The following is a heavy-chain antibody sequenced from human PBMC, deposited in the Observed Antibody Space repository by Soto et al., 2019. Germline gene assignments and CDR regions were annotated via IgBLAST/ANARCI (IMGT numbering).Heavy chain of an antibody. CDR1: GFTFDDYA. V-gene: IGHV3-9*01. D-gene: IGHD3-10*01. Sequence: GGSLRLSCAASGFTFDDYALHWVRQAPGKGLERVSGFSWNSGSIGYADSVKGRFTISRDNAKNSLYLQMNSLRAEDTALYYCAKDLISLWFGELSGGIGYWGQGTLVTVSS. CDR3: AKDLISLWFGELSGGIGY. J-gene: IGHJ4*02. CDR2: FSWNSGSI.